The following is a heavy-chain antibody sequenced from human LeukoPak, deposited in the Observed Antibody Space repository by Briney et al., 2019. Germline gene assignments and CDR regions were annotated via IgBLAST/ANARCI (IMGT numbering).Heavy chain of an antibody. CDR2: IYTSGST. Sequence: SETLSLTCTVSGGSISSYFWSWIRQPAGRGLEWIGRIYTSGSTDYNPSLKSRVTMSVDTSKNQFSLKLTSVTAADTAVYYCATDGDYYDSGTYSGHWGQGTLVTVSS. D-gene: IGHD3-10*01. CDR1: GGSISSYF. J-gene: IGHJ4*02. CDR3: ATDGDYYDSGTYSGH. V-gene: IGHV4-4*07.